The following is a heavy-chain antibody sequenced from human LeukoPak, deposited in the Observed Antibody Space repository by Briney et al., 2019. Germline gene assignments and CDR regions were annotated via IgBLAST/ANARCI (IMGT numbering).Heavy chain of an antibody. D-gene: IGHD3-22*01. CDR2: ISSSGSTI. Sequence: GGSLRLSCAASGFTFSSYEMNWVRQAPGKGLEWVSYISSSGSTIYYADSVKGRFTISRDNAKNSLYLQMNSLRAEDTAVYYCARRVLSTYYYDSSGQKGAFDIWGQGTMVTVSS. J-gene: IGHJ3*02. CDR3: ARRVLSTYYYDSSGQKGAFDI. V-gene: IGHV3-48*03. CDR1: GFTFSSYE.